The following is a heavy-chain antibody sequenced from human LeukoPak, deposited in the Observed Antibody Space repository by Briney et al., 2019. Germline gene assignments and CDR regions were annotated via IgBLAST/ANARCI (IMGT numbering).Heavy chain of an antibody. D-gene: IGHD5-12*01. Sequence: SSVKVSCKASGGTFSSYAISWVRQAPGQGHEWMGGIIPIFGTANYAQKFQGRVTITADESTSTAYMELSSLRSEDTAVYYCAREAPYSGYDPFDYWGQGTLVTVSS. CDR3: AREAPYSGYDPFDY. V-gene: IGHV1-69*01. J-gene: IGHJ4*02. CDR1: GGTFSSYA. CDR2: IIPIFGTA.